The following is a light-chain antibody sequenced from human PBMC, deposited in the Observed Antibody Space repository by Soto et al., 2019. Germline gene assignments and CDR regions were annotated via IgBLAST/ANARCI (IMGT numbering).Light chain of an antibody. CDR3: SSYTTAITVI. Sequence: QSALTQPASVSGSPGQSITISCTGSSSDVGRYNSVSWYQQYPGKVPKVMIYEVTYRPSGVSNRFSGSKSGNTASLTISSLQPEDVADYFCSSYTTAITVIFGGGTKLTVL. J-gene: IGLJ2*01. CDR1: SSDVGRYNS. V-gene: IGLV2-14*01. CDR2: EVT.